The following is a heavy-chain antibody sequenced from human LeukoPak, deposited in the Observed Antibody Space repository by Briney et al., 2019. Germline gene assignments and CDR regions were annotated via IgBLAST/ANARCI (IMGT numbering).Heavy chain of an antibody. CDR2: ITSSSSYI. D-gene: IGHD2-21*02. CDR1: GFSFSSYS. CDR3: ASRVVTATFDAFDI. Sequence: GGSLRLSCAASGFSFSSYSMNWVRQAPGKGLEWVSSITSSSSYIYYADSVKGRFTISRDNAKNALYLQMNSLRAEDTAVYYCASRVVTATFDAFDIWGQGTMVTVSS. V-gene: IGHV3-21*01. J-gene: IGHJ3*02.